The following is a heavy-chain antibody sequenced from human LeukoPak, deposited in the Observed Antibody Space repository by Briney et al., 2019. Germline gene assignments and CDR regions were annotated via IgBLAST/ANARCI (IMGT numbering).Heavy chain of an antibody. D-gene: IGHD2-15*01. CDR2: IYYSGST. V-gene: IGHV4-59*12. CDR3: ARSQRHDCSGNRCYSWGFDS. Sequence: SETLSLTCTVSGGSISSYYWSWIRQPPGKGLEWIGYIYYSGSTNYKPSLKSRVTISVDTSKNQFSLKLDSVTAADTAVYYCARSQRHDCSGNRCYSWGFDSWGQGTLVTVSS. CDR1: GGSISSYY. J-gene: IGHJ4*02.